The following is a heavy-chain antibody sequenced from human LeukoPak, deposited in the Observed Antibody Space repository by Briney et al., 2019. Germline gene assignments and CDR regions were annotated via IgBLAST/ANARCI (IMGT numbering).Heavy chain of an antibody. V-gene: IGHV4-34*01. D-gene: IGHD5-24*01. J-gene: IGHJ4*02. CDR3: ARGRDGYNFDY. Sequence: SETLSLTCAVYGGSFSGYYWSWIRQPPGKGLEWIGEINHSGSTNYNPSLKSRVTISVDTSKNQFSLKLSSVTAADSAVYYCARGRDGYNFDYWGQGTLVTVSS. CDR1: GGSFSGYY. CDR2: INHSGST.